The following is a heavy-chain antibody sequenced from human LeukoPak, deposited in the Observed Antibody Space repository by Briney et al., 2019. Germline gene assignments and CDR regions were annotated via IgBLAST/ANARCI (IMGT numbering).Heavy chain of an antibody. Sequence: SETLSLTCTVSGGSISSYYWSWIRQPPGKGLEWTGYIYYSGSTHYNPSLKSRVTISVDTSKNQFSLKLSSVTAADTAVYYCARTEESGYSYRYFGYYYYMDVWGKGTTVTVSS. CDR1: GGSISSYY. D-gene: IGHD5-18*01. V-gene: IGHV4-59*01. J-gene: IGHJ6*03. CDR2: IYYSGST. CDR3: ARTEESGYSYRYFGYYYYMDV.